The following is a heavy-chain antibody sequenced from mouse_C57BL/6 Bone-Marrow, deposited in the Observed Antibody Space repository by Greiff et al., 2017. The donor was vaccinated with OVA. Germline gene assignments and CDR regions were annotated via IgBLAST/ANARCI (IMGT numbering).Heavy chain of an antibody. CDR1: GYTFTSYT. J-gene: IGHJ4*01. V-gene: IGHV1-4*01. Sequence: QVQLQQSGAELARPGASVKMSCKASGYTFTSYTMHWVKQRPGQGLEWIGYINPSSGYTKYNQKFKDKATLTADKSSSTAYLQLSSLTSEDSAVDYWARDYDSTRYAMDYWGRGPSVTVSS. CDR2: INPSSGYT. CDR3: ARDYDSTRYAMDY. D-gene: IGHD2-4*01.